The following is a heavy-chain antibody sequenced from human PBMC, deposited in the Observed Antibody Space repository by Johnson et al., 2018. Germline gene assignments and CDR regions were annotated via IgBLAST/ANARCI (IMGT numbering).Heavy chain of an antibody. Sequence: VHLLESGGGVVQPGRSLRLSCAESGFTFSSYGMHWVRQAPGKGLEWVAVIWYDGSNKYYADSVKGRFTISRDNSKNTLYLQMNSLRAEDTAVYYCARANQYYYNMDVWGKGTTVTVS. CDR3: ARANQYYYNMDV. V-gene: IGHV3-33*01. CDR2: IWYDGSNK. J-gene: IGHJ6*03. CDR1: GFTFSSYG.